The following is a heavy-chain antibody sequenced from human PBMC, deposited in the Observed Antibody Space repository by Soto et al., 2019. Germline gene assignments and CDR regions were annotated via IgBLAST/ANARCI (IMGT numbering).Heavy chain of an antibody. Sequence: EVQLLESGGGLVQPGGPLRLSVAASEFPFISKPRGGVPQAPGKGLGWVSAISASGGSTYYAASVKGRFTISRDSSENTLYLQMSSLRADDTAVYYCAKGSGNSVYNFDNWGQGTLVTVSS. V-gene: IGHV3-23*01. CDR1: EFPFISKP. D-gene: IGHD1-26*01. CDR3: AKGSGNSVYNFDN. CDR2: ISASGGST. J-gene: IGHJ4*02.